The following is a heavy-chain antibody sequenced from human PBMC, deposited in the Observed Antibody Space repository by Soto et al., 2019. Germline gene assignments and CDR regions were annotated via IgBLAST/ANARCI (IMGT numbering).Heavy chain of an antibody. CDR2: IYWVDDK. V-gene: IGHV2-5*02. J-gene: IGHJ5*02. CDR1: GFSLTTRGVG. CDR3: AIIPNYYQYVWFDP. D-gene: IGHD3-16*01. Sequence: QITLKESGPTLVKPTQTLTLTCTFSGFSLTTRGVGVGWIRQPPGKALECLALIYWVDDKRYSPSLQSILSITKEPSKNQVFLTMTNVYPVDTVTYYCAIIPNYYQYVWFDPWGQGTLVSVSS.